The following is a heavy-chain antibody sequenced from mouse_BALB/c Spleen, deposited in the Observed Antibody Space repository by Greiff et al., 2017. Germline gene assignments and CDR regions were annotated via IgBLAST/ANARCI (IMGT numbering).Heavy chain of an antibody. D-gene: IGHD2-1*01. CDR3: ARAYGKGAMDY. J-gene: IGHJ4*01. CDR1: GFTFSSYA. Sequence: EVKVVESGGGLVKPGGSLKLSCAASGFTFSSYAMSWVRQTPEKRLEWVASISSGGSTYYPDSVKGRFTISRDNARNILYLQMSSLRSEDTAMYYCARAYGKGAMDYWGQGTSVTVSS. CDR2: ISSGGST. V-gene: IGHV5-6-5*01.